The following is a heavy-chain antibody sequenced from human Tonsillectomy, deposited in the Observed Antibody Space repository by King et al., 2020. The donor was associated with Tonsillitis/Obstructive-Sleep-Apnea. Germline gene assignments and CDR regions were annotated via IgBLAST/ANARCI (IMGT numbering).Heavy chain of an antibody. CDR2: IYYIGST. J-gene: IGHJ5*02. CDR3: ARAPLGFRELWFDP. V-gene: IGHV4-61*01. Sequence: VQLQESGPGLVKPSETLSLTCTVSGGSVSSVSYYWSWIRQPPGKGLEWIGYIYYIGSTNYNPSLKSRVTISVDTSKNQFSLKLSSVTAADTAVYYCARAPLGFRELWFDPWGQGTLVTVSS. D-gene: IGHD3-10*01. CDR1: GGSVSSVSYY.